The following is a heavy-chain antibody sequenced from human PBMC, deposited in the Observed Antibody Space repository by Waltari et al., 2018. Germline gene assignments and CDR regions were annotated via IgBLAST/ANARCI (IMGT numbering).Heavy chain of an antibody. J-gene: IGHJ5*02. D-gene: IGHD2-21*02. V-gene: IGHV3-7*01. CDR2: IQQNGSEK. CDR3: ARDLVATPP. CDR1: GFTFSRSW. Sequence: EVQLVESGGDLVQPGGSLRLSCAASGFTFSRSWMTWFRQAPGKGLEWVGNIQQNGSEKWYADSVRGRFTISRDNAMNSLYLQMNSLRVEDTAVYYCARDLVATPPWGQGTLVTVSS.